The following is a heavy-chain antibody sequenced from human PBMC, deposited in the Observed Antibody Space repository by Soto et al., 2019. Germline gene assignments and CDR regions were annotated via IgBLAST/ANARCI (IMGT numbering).Heavy chain of an antibody. D-gene: IGHD1-1*01. J-gene: IGHJ4*02. CDR2: IYYSGST. Sequence: SETLSLTCTVSGGSISSSSYYWGWIRQPPGKGLEWIGSIYYSGSTYYNPSLKSRVTISVDTSKNQFSLKLSSVTAADTAVYYCARHLRMTGTTPFDYWGQGTLVTVSS. CDR1: GGSISSSSYY. V-gene: IGHV4-39*01. CDR3: ARHLRMTGTTPFDY.